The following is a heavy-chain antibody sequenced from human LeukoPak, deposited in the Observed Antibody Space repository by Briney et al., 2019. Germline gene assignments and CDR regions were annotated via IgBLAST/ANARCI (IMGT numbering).Heavy chain of an antibody. D-gene: IGHD6-13*01. CDR1: GASMTNYY. CDR2: IYYSGNT. J-gene: IGHJ4*02. CDR3: AREREYSSSWYFDY. V-gene: IGHV4-59*01. Sequence: SETLSLTCTVSGASMTNYYWSWIRQSPGKGLEWIGYIYYSGNTGYNPSLKSRVTISADTSKNQFSLKMSSMTAADTAVYYCAREREYSSSWYFDYWGQGALVTVSP.